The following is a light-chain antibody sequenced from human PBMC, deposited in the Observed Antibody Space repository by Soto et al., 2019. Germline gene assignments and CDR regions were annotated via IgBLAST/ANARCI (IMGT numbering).Light chain of an antibody. V-gene: IGLV2-14*01. Sequence: QSALTQPASVSGSPGQSITISCTGTRSDVGGYNFVSWYQQHPGKAPKLMIYDVSNRPSGVSNRFSGSKSGNTASLTISELQAEDEADYYCSSYRSSSTGVFGTGTKVTVL. J-gene: IGLJ1*01. CDR1: RSDVGGYNF. CDR2: DVS. CDR3: SSYRSSSTGV.